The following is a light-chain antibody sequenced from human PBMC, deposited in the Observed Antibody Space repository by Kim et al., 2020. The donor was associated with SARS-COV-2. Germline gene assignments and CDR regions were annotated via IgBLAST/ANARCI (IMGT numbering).Light chain of an antibody. CDR1: SSNIGSNY. J-gene: IGLJ3*02. CDR3: AAWDDSLSGWV. V-gene: IGLV1-47*01. CDR2: RNE. Sequence: QSVLTQPPSASGTPGQRVSISCSGSSSNIGSNYVYWYQQLPGTAPKLLIYRNEQRPSGVPDRFSGSKSGTSASLAISGLRSEDEADYYCAAWDDSLSGWVFGGGTQLTVL.